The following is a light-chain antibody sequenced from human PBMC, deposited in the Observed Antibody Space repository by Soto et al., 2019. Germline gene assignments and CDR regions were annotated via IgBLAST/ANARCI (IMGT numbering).Light chain of an antibody. CDR3: QQSYSTPPVT. CDR2: AAS. V-gene: IGKV1-39*01. Sequence: DIQMTQSPSSLSASVGDRVTITCRASQSISSYLTCYQQKPGKAPKLLIYAASSLQSGVPSRFSGSGSGTDFTLTISSLQPEDFATYYCQQSYSTPPVTFGQGTRLEIK. CDR1: QSISSY. J-gene: IGKJ5*01.